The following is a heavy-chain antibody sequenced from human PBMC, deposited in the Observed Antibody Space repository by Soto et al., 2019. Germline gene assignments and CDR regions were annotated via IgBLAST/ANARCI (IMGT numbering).Heavy chain of an antibody. CDR1: GGSLSSSSYY. CDR2: IYYSGST. V-gene: IGHV4-39*01. D-gene: IGHD3-22*01. J-gene: IGHJ4*02. CDR3: ASYDSSGYPFDY. Sequence: XTLSLPCTVSGGSLSSSSYYWGWIRQHTGKGLEWIGSIYYSGSTYYNPSLKSRVTISVDTYKNQFSLKMSSVPAADTAVYYCASYDSSGYPFDYWGQGTLGTVSS.